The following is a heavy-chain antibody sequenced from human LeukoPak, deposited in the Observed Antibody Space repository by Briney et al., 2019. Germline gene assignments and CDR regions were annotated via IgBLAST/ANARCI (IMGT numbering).Heavy chain of an antibody. D-gene: IGHD4-11*01. V-gene: IGHV3-7*01. CDR1: GFTFSRYW. CDR2: IKQHGSEK. Sequence: GGSLSLSCVASGFTFSRYWMSGVREAPGKGLEWVANIKQHGSEKYYVGSVKGRFTISRDNAKNSLFLQMNSLRVEDTAVYYCARDAFSKSDYWGQGTLVPVFS. CDR3: ARDAFSKSDY. J-gene: IGHJ4*02.